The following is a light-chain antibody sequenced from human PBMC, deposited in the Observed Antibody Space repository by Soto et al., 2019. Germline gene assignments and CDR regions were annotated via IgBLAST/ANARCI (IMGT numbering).Light chain of an antibody. V-gene: IGKV3-20*01. CDR3: QHYGSSPLT. CDR2: GAS. J-gene: IGKJ4*01. CDR1: QSVRSNE. Sequence: EIVLTQSPGTLSLSPGERATLSCRASQSVRSNELAWYQQKPGQAPRLLIYGASSRATAIPDRVSGSGSGTDFTLTISRLEPDDFAVYYCQHYGSSPLTFGGGTKVEFK.